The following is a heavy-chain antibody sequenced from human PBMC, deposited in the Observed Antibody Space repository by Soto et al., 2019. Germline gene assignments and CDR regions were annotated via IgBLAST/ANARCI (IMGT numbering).Heavy chain of an antibody. Sequence: QVQLQESGPGLVKPSETLSLTCTVSGGSISSYYWSWIRQPPGKGLEWIGYIYYSGSTNYNPSLKSRVTISVDTSKNQFSLKLSSVTAADTAVYSCARDPAAGREYYFDYWGQGTLVTVSS. V-gene: IGHV4-59*01. CDR3: ARDPAAGREYYFDY. CDR1: GGSISSYY. J-gene: IGHJ4*02. D-gene: IGHD6-13*01. CDR2: IYYSGST.